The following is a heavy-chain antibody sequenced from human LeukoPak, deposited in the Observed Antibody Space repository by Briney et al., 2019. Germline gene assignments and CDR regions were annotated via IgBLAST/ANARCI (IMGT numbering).Heavy chain of an antibody. CDR2: ISYDGSNK. V-gene: IGHV3-30-3*01. Sequence: GRSLRLSCAASGFTFSSYAMHWVRQAPGKGLEWVAVISYDGSNKYYADSVKGRFTISRDNSKNTLYLQMNSLRAEDTAVYYCARDFPGDYDFWSGYSNFDYWGQGTLVTVSS. CDR1: GFTFSSYA. J-gene: IGHJ4*02. CDR3: ARDFPGDYDFWSGYSNFDY. D-gene: IGHD3-3*01.